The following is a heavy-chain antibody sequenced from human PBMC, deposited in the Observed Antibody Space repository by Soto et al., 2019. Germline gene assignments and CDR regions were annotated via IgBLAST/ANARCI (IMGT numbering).Heavy chain of an antibody. CDR1: GFTFSTFG. Sequence: QVQQVESGGGVVQPGRSLRLSCAASGFTFSTFGMHWVRQAPGKALEWVAVISSDGSTKYYADSVKGRFTISRDNSKNMLYLQMNSLRAEDTAVYYCAKDRPYIGSYWGQGILVTVSS. V-gene: IGHV3-30*18. J-gene: IGHJ4*02. D-gene: IGHD1-26*01. CDR2: ISSDGSTK. CDR3: AKDRPYIGSY.